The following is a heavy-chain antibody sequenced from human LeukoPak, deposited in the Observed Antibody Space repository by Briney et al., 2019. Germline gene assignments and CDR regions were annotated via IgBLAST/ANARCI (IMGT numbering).Heavy chain of an antibody. CDR1: GGSISSSSYY. V-gene: IGHV4-39*01. Sequence: SETLSLTCTVSGGSISSSSYYWGWIRQPPGKGLEWIGSIYYSGSTYYNPSLKSRVTISVDTSKNQFSLKLSSVTAADTAVYYCAGTSDYGDYVGYWGQGTLVAVSS. CDR3: AGTSDYGDYVGY. CDR2: IYYSGST. D-gene: IGHD4-17*01. J-gene: IGHJ4*02.